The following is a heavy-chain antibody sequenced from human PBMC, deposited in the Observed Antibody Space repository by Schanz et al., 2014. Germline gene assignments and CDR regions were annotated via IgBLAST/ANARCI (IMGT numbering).Heavy chain of an antibody. CDR1: GLTVGDAW. CDR2: IKSKSDGGTT. D-gene: IGHD3-10*01. J-gene: IGHJ5*02. Sequence: EVRLVESGGGLVKPGGSLRLSCAVSGLTVGDAWMSWVRQAPGKGLEWVARIKSKSDGGTTDYAAPVQGRFSVSRDGSKNTLFLQMSGLKTEDTAVYYCSTTPNFYASGTYSWFDPWGQGTRVTVSS. CDR3: STTPNFYASGTYSWFDP. V-gene: IGHV3-15*01.